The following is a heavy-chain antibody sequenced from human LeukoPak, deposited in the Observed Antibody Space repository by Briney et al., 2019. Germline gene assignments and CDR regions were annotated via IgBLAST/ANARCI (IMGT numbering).Heavy chain of an antibody. CDR1: GGSITTTTYY. J-gene: IGHJ5*02. CDR2: SYYSGNT. Sequence: SETLSLTCTLSGGSITTTTYYWGWIRQPPGKGLEWIGSSYYSGNTYYNPSLKSRLTISIDTSRKQFSLKLSSVTAADTAVYYCARTRGFGDLLGDGFDPWGQGTLVTVSS. CDR3: ARTRGFGDLLGDGFDP. D-gene: IGHD3-10*01. V-gene: IGHV4-39*01.